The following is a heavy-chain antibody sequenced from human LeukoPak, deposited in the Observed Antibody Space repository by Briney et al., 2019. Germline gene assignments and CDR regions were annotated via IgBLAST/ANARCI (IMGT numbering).Heavy chain of an antibody. CDR1: GFTFSTSA. J-gene: IGHJ4*02. CDR3: AKAPGGIVGY. Sequence: QTGGSLRLSCAASGFTFSTSAMSWARQPPGKGLEWVSAISGSAASTYYADSVKGRFTISRDNSKNTLYLQMNSLRAEDTAVYYCAKAPGGIVGYWGQGTLVTVSS. D-gene: IGHD3-16*01. CDR2: ISGSAAST. V-gene: IGHV3-23*01.